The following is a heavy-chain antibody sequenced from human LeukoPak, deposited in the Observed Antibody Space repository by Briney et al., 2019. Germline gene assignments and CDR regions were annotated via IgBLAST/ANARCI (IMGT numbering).Heavy chain of an antibody. V-gene: IGHV1-18*01. CDR2: ISAYNGNT. Sequence: SSVKVSCNASASAFTSYGISWLRQGPGQGLGLMGFISAYNGNTNYAQKLQGRVTMTTDTSTSTAYMELRSLRSDDTAVYYCAREEAYCGGDCYSDDAFDIWGQGTMVTVSS. J-gene: IGHJ3*02. D-gene: IGHD2-21*02. CDR1: ASAFTSYG. CDR3: AREEAYCGGDCYSDDAFDI.